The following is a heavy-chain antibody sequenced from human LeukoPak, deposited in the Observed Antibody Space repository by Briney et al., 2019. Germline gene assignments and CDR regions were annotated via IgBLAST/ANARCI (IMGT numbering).Heavy chain of an antibody. CDR3: ARGGGYNWFDP. Sequence: SETLSLTCTASGDSITKTNYYWAWIRQPPGKGLEWIGEINHSGSTNYNPSLKSRVTISVDTSKNQFSLKLSSVTAADTAVYYCARGGGYNWFDPWGQGTLVTVSS. V-gene: IGHV4-39*07. D-gene: IGHD3-16*01. CDR2: INHSGST. CDR1: GDSITKTNYY. J-gene: IGHJ5*02.